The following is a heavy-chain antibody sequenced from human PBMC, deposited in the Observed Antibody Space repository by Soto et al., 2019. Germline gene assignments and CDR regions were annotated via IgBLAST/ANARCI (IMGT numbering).Heavy chain of an antibody. J-gene: IGHJ6*02. V-gene: IGHV3-30*18. CDR2: ISYDGSNK. CDR3: AKDQGNGMDV. D-gene: IGHD3-10*01. Sequence: GGSLRLSCAASGFTFSSYGMHWVRQAPGKGLEWVAVISYDGSNKYYADSVKGRFTISRDNSKNTLYLQMNSLRAEDTAVYYCAKDQGNGMDVWGQGPTVTVSS. CDR1: GFTFSSYG.